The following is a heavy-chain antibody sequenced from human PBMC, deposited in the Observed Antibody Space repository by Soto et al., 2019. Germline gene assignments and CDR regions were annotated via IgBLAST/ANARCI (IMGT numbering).Heavy chain of an antibody. Sequence: SETLSLTCAVYGGSFSGYYWSWIRQPPGKGLEWIGEINHSGSTNYNPSLKSRVTISVDTSKNQFSLKLSSVTAADTAVYYCGRGRGVLLGLGATNWFDPGGKGTLATVPS. D-gene: IGHD1-26*01. J-gene: IGHJ5*02. CDR2: INHSGST. V-gene: IGHV4-34*01. CDR1: GGSFSGYY. CDR3: GRGRGVLLGLGATNWFDP.